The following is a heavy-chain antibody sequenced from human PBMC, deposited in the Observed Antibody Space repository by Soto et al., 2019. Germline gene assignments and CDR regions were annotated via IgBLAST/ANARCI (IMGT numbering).Heavy chain of an antibody. D-gene: IGHD2-21*01. J-gene: IGHJ4*02. CDR3: AKAYSDFDY. Sequence: GGSLRLSCAASGFTFSSYGMSWVRQAPGKGLEWVSTISGSASTTYYADSVKGRFTISRDNSKNTLYLQMNSLRAEDTAVYYCAKAYSDFDYWGQGTLVTVSS. CDR1: GFTFSSYG. V-gene: IGHV3-23*01. CDR2: ISGSASTT.